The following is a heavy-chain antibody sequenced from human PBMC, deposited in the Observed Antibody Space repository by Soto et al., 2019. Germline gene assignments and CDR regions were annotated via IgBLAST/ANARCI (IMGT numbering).Heavy chain of an antibody. CDR1: GFTFSGES. CDR3: ARGTYYYSDNCYYYFDS. V-gene: IGHV3-48*01. D-gene: IGHD3-10*01. CDR2: ISRTSNVI. J-gene: IGHJ4*02. Sequence: GGSLRLSCAASGFTFSGESMIWLRQAPGKGLEWVSFISRTSNVIYYVDSVKGRFTTSRDNGKNLLFLQMNDLRGEDTAVYYCARGTYYYSDNCYYYFDSWGKGTLVTVSS.